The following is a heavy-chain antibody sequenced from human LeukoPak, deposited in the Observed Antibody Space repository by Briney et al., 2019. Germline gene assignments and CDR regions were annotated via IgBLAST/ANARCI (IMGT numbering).Heavy chain of an antibody. Sequence: GGSLRLSCAASGFTFISFTMNWVRQAPRKGLEWVSSISTTSDYIYYADSVKGRFTISRDNAKNSLYLQMNSLRADDTAVYYCARLARWSFDYWGQGALVTVSS. CDR1: GFTFISFT. CDR2: ISTTSDYI. V-gene: IGHV3-21*01. D-gene: IGHD2-8*01. CDR3: ARLARWSFDY. J-gene: IGHJ4*02.